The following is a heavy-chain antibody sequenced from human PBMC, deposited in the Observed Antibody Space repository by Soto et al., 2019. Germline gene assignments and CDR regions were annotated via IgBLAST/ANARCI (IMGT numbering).Heavy chain of an antibody. Sequence: QITLNESGPTVVRPTETLTLTCRFSGFSLTTSGVGVGWIRQSPGKAPEWLALIHWDDDKRYSASLKSRLTITKDPSKNQVVLTVSDLDPTDTATYYCAHRVLRTVFGLVTTTAIYFDFWGQGTPVAVSS. D-gene: IGHD3-3*01. V-gene: IGHV2-5*02. CDR1: GFSLTTSGVG. CDR3: AHRVLRTVFGLVTTTAIYFDF. J-gene: IGHJ4*02. CDR2: IHWDDDK.